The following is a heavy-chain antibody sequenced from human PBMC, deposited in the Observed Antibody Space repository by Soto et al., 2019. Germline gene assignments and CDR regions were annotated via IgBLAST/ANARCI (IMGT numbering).Heavy chain of an antibody. D-gene: IGHD6-13*01. CDR1: GFIFSKYG. V-gene: IGHV3-30*18. CDR2: ISYDGSGK. J-gene: IGHJ5*02. Sequence: WWSLRLSCSASGFIFSKYGMHWFRQAPGKGLEWVALISYDGSGKYYADSVRGRFTISRDNSKNTLYLQMNSLRAEDTAVYYCAKDRIAATGTNWFDPWGQGTLVTVSS. CDR3: AKDRIAATGTNWFDP.